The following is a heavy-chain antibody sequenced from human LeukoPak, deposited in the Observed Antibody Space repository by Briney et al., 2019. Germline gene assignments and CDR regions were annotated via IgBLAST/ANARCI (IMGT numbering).Heavy chain of an antibody. D-gene: IGHD3-16*01. Sequence: SETLSLTCTVSGGSMSSNYWSWIRQPPGKGLEWIGYIYYSGSTNYNPSLKSRVTISVDTSKNQFSLKLSSVTAADTAVYYCAREGGAALDYWGQGTLVTVSS. V-gene: IGHV4-59*01. CDR2: IYYSGST. CDR3: AREGGAALDY. CDR1: GGSMSSNY. J-gene: IGHJ4*02.